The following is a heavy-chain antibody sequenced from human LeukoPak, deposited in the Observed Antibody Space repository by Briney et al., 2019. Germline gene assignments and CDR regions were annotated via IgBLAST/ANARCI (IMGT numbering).Heavy chain of an antibody. D-gene: IGHD6-19*01. CDR2: ISGSGDRT. V-gene: IGHV3-23*01. CDR3: AKELTGGWPFDY. CDR1: GFNFGTYS. Sequence: GGSLRLSCAASGFNFGTYSMNWVRQAPGKGLEWVSAISGSGDRTYYADSVKGRVTISRDNSENTLYLQVNSLRTEDTALYYCAKELTGGWPFDYWGQGTLVTVSS. J-gene: IGHJ4*02.